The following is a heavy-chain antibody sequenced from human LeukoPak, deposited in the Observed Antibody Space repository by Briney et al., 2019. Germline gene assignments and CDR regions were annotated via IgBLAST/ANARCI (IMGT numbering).Heavy chain of an antibody. CDR2: ISGSDDNT. V-gene: IGHV3-23*01. CDR1: GFTFNNYA. J-gene: IGHJ4*02. CDR3: ARVPGIAVGGNHDC. D-gene: IGHD6-19*01. Sequence: GGSLRLSCAASGFTFNNYAMSWVRQAPGKGLEWVSTISGSDDNTYYADSVKGRFTISRDISKNTLYLQMNSLRADDTAVYYCARVPGIAVGGNHDCWGQGTLVTVFS.